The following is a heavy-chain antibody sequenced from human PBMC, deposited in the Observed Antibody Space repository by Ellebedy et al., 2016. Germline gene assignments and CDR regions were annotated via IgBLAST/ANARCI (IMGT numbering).Heavy chain of an antibody. D-gene: IGHD3-16*01. Sequence: GESLKISCAASGFTFSTSGMSWVRQAPGKGLEWVSGINGRGGATYYADSVKGRFTISRDNSGKTVYLQMNSLRGDDTAIYYCTKMPRGRLGEATFNWFDSWGQGALVTVSS. J-gene: IGHJ5*01. CDR2: INGRGGAT. V-gene: IGHV3-23*01. CDR1: GFTFSTSG. CDR3: TKMPRGRLGEATFNWFDS.